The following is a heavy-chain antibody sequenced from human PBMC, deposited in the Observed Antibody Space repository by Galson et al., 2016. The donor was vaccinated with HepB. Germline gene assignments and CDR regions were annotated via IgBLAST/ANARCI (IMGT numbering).Heavy chain of an antibody. Sequence: LRLSCAASGFSFSSYGMHWVRQAPGKGLEWVSGISGSGDRTYYADSVKGRFTISRDNARNSLYLHMNSLRDEDTAVYYCARDSHVGATPFDYWGQGTLVTVS. J-gene: IGHJ4*02. V-gene: IGHV3-48*02. CDR3: ARDSHVGATPFDY. CDR2: ISGSGDRT. CDR1: GFSFSSYG. D-gene: IGHD1-26*01.